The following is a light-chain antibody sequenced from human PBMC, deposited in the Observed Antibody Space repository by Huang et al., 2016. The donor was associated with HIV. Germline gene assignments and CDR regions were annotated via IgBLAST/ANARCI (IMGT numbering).Light chain of an antibody. CDR1: LDISNY. CDR3: QQVKTYPLT. J-gene: IGKJ4*01. Sequence: ILLTQSPSSLSASVGDRVTITCRASLDISNYLAWYQQKPGTAPKLLSHAASTLHSGVPSRFSASGSGTNFTLTISSLQPEDFATYSCQQVKTYPLTFGGGTKVEI. V-gene: IGKV1-9*01. CDR2: AAS.